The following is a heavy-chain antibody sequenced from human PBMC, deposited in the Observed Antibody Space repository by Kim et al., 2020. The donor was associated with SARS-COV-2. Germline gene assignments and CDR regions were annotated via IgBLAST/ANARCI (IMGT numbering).Heavy chain of an antibody. CDR2: DGGRT. CDR3: VKGGAH. Sequence: DGGRTAYADSVKGRFTISRDNAKNTVNLQMNGLRGGDTAVYYCVKGGAHWGQGSLVTVSS. J-gene: IGHJ4*02. D-gene: IGHD2-15*01. V-gene: IGHV3-74*01.